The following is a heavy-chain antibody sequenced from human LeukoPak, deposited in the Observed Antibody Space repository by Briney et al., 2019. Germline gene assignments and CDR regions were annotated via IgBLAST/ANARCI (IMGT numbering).Heavy chain of an antibody. V-gene: IGHV3-64*01. Sequence: GGSLRLSCAASGFTFSSYAMHWVRQAPGRGLEYVSAISSNGGSTYYANSVKGRFTISRDNSKNTLYLQMGSLRAEDTAVYYCARLMVRGIYYFDYWGQGTLVTVSS. D-gene: IGHD3-10*01. J-gene: IGHJ4*02. CDR2: ISSNGGST. CDR3: ARLMVRGIYYFDY. CDR1: GFTFSSYA.